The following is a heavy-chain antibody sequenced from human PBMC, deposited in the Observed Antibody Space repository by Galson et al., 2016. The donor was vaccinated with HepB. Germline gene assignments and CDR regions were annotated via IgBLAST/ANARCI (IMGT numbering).Heavy chain of an antibody. J-gene: IGHJ4*02. CDR3: ARTKYIRGPNDY. V-gene: IGHV4-34*01. CDR2: INHSGST. Sequence: SETLSLTCAVYGGSFSGYYWSWIRQPPGKGLEWIGEINHSGSTNYNPSLKSRVTISVDTSKNHFSLKLSSVTAADTAVYYCARTKYIRGPNDYWGQGTLVTVSS. D-gene: IGHD3-10*01. CDR1: GGSFSGYY.